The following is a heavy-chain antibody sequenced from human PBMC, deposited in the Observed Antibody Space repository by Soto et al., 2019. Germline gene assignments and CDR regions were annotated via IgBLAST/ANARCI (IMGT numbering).Heavy chain of an antibody. CDR1: GFTFTSSA. J-gene: IGHJ5*02. CDR3: AASPSPLRFLEWLSPPNWFDP. CDR2: IVVGSGNT. V-gene: IGHV1-58*01. Sequence: ASVKVSCKASGFTFTSSAVQWVRQARGQRLEWIGWIVVGSGNTNYAQKFQERVTITRDMSTSTAYMELSSLRSEDTAVYYCAASPSPLRFLEWLSPPNWFDPWGQGTLVTVSS. D-gene: IGHD3-3*01.